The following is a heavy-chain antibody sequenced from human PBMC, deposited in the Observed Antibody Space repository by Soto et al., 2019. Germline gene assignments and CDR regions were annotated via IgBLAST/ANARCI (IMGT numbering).Heavy chain of an antibody. Sequence: ASVKVSCKASGYTFTSYYMHWVRQAPGQGLERMGIINPSGGSTSYAQKFQGRVTMTRDTSTSTVYMELSSLRSEDTAVYYCARDTSGYSREDAFDIWGQGTMVTVSS. D-gene: IGHD3-22*01. CDR2: INPSGGST. J-gene: IGHJ3*02. CDR3: ARDTSGYSREDAFDI. V-gene: IGHV1-46*01. CDR1: GYTFTSYY.